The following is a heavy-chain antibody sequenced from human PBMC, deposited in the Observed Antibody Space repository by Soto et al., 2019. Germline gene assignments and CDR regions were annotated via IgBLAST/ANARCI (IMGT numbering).Heavy chain of an antibody. CDR1: GYTFTSYA. Sequence: ASVKVSCKASGYTFTSYAMHWVRQAPGQRLEWMGWINPSGGSTSYAQKFQGRVTMTRDTSTSTVYMELSSLRSEDTAVYYCAREGLDCSTTSCYGWSEGYGMDVWGQGTTVTVSS. CDR2: INPSGGST. V-gene: IGHV1-46*01. CDR3: AREGLDCSTTSCYGWSEGYGMDV. J-gene: IGHJ6*02. D-gene: IGHD2-2*01.